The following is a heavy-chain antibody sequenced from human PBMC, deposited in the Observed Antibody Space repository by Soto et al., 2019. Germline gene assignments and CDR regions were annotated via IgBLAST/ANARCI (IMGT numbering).Heavy chain of an antibody. J-gene: IGHJ3*02. Sequence: EGQLVESGGGLVKPGGSLRLSCAVSGFTFSNYYMNWVRQAPGKGPEWVSSISSSGDSTVYVDSVKGRFTISRDNAKNSLYLQMNSLRAEDTAVYYCATEYNYRSEIWGKGTMVTVSS. CDR2: ISSSGDST. CDR1: GFTFSNYY. D-gene: IGHD1-20*01. CDR3: ATEYNYRSEI. V-gene: IGHV3-21*01.